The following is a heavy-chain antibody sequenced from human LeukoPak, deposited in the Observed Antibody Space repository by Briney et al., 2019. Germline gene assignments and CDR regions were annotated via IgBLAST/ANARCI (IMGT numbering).Heavy chain of an antibody. CDR2: IKQDGSAK. J-gene: IGHJ4*02. CDR3: ASLYSSGWPHFDY. V-gene: IGHV3-7*01. CDR1: GFTFSSYW. Sequence: GGSLRLSCAASGFTFSSYWMSWVREAPGKGLEGVANIKQDGSAKYYVDSVKGRFTISRDNAKNSLYLQMNILRPEDTAVYYCASLYSSGWPHFDYWGQGTLVTVSS. D-gene: IGHD6-19*01.